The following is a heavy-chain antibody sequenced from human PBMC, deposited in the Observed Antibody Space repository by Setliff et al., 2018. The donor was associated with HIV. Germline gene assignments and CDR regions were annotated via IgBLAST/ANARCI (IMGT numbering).Heavy chain of an antibody. Sequence: ASVKVSCKASGYTFTNYHIHWVRQAPGKGLEWMGYFDPEDGETVHAQKFQGRVAMTSDTSTTTAYMELRSLRSDDTAMYYCAKGDLVVIPAAISKYYYYMDVWGKGTSVTVSS. J-gene: IGHJ6*03. CDR3: AKGDLVVIPAAISKYYYYMDV. D-gene: IGHD2-2*01. CDR1: GYTFTNYH. V-gene: IGHV1-24*01. CDR2: FDPEDGET.